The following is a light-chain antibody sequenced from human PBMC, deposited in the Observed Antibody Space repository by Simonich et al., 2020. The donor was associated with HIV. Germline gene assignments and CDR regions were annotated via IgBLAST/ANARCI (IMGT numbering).Light chain of an antibody. CDR2: GAS. J-gene: IGKJ2*01. Sequence: EIVLTQSPDTLSLSPGERATLSCRASQSVSNNYLAWYQQKPGQAPRLLIYGASSRATGIPDRFSGSGSGTDFTLTISRLEPEDFAVYYCQQYGSSPPYTFGQGTKLEIK. V-gene: IGKV3-20*01. CDR1: QSVSNNY. CDR3: QQYGSSPPYT.